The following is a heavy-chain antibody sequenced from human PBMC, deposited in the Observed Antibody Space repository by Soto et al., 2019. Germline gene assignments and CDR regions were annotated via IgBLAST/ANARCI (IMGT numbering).Heavy chain of an antibody. D-gene: IGHD6-13*01. J-gene: IGHJ4*02. Sequence: EVQLGEPGGGWLQPGRSLRLSGPASGFTFDDNAMNGSGQPPGRGLEWVSGISWNSGSIGYADSVKGRFTISRDNAKNSLYLQMNSLRAEDTALYYCAKSPGIAAAADYWGQGTLVTVSS. CDR3: AKSPGIAAAADY. CDR2: ISWNSGSI. CDR1: GFTFDDNA. V-gene: IGHV3-9*01.